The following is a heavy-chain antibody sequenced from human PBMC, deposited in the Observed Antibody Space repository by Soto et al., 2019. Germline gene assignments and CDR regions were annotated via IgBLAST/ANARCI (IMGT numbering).Heavy chain of an antibody. J-gene: IGHJ6*03. CDR3: ARGVGRAYCSSTSCRSGYYYMDV. CDR1: GYTFTSYD. V-gene: IGHV1-8*01. CDR2: MNPNSGNT. D-gene: IGHD2-2*01. Sequence: ASVKVSCKASGYTFTSYDINWVRQATGQGLEWMGWMNPNSGNTGYAQKFQGRVTMTRNTSISTAYMELSSLRSEDTAVYYCARGVGRAYCSSTSCRSGYYYMDVWGKGTTVTVSS.